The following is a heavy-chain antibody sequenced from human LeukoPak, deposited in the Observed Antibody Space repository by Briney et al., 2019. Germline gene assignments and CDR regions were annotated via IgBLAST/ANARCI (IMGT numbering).Heavy chain of an antibody. CDR3: TTDRYASWIYCDYYYYYGMDV. CDR1: GFTFTNAW. V-gene: IGHV3-15*01. Sequence: GGSLRLSCAASGFTFTNAWMSWVRQAPGKGLEWVGRIQTKADGAKTGYDETVKGRFSISRDDSKTTLYMQMNSMKPEDTAVYYCTTDRYASWIYCDYYYYYGMDVWGQGTTVTVSS. D-gene: IGHD3-10*01. J-gene: IGHJ6*02. CDR2: IQTKADGAKT.